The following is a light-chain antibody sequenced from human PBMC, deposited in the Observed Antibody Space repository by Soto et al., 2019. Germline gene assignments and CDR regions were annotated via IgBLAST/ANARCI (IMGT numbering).Light chain of an antibody. CDR2: DAS. CDR1: HSISTW. J-gene: IGKJ1*01. Sequence: DIQMTQSPSTLSASVGDRVTITCRASHSISTWLAWYQQKPGRAPKSLIYDASILESGVPSRFSGSGSGTDFTLTISSLQPGDFATYYCQQSYSTPWTFGQGTKVDIK. CDR3: QQSYSTPWT. V-gene: IGKV1-5*01.